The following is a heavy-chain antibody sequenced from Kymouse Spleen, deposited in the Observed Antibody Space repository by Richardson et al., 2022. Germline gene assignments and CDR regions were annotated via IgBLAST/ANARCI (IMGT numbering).Heavy chain of an antibody. CDR3: AKDADCTNGVCYMRPYYGMDV. Sequence: EVQLVESGGGLVQPGGSLRLSCAASGFTFSSYAMSWVRQAPGKGLEWVSAISGSGGSTYYADSVKGRFTISRDNSKNTLYLQMNSLRAEDTAVYYCAKDADCTNGVCYMRPYYGMDVWGQGTTVTVSS. CDR2: ISGSGGST. V-gene: IGHV3-23*04. D-gene: IGHD2-8*01. CDR1: GFTFSSYA. J-gene: IGHJ6*02.